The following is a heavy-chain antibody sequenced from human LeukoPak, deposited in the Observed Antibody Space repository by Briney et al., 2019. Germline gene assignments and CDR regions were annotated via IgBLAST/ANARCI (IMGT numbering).Heavy chain of an antibody. CDR2: FSGSGGTT. V-gene: IGHV3-23*01. CDR1: GFTFSIYA. J-gene: IGHJ4*02. D-gene: IGHD6-13*01. Sequence: GGSVRLLCGAWGFTFSIYAMRWVRDARGGAVEGGSVFSGSGGTTYYADSVKGPFPISRDNSKNPLYLQMNRLRAEDTAVYYCAKTGSSWYQGDYWGQGTLVTVSS. CDR3: AKTGSSWYQGDY.